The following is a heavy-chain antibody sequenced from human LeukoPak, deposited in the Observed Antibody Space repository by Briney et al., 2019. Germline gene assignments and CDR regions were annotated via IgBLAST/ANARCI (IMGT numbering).Heavy chain of an antibody. V-gene: IGHV4-4*07. J-gene: IGHJ5*02. D-gene: IGHD3-10*01. CDR3: ARGFGSGTSPIDL. Sequence: SETLSLTCTVSGRSISSVYWHWIRQSAGKGLEWIGRIYATDLTNYNPSLKSRVTLSVDMSKNELSLTLKSVTAADTAVYYCARGFGSGTSPIDLWGQGALVTVSS. CDR2: IYATDLT. CDR1: GRSISSVY.